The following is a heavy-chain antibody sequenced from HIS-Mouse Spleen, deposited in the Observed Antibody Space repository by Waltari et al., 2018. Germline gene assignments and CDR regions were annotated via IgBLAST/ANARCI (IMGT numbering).Heavy chain of an antibody. CDR3: AREIPYSSSWYDWYFDL. J-gene: IGHJ2*01. CDR2: IYYSAGT. CDR1: GGSISSSSYY. V-gene: IGHV4-39*07. Sequence: QLQLQESGPGLVKPSETLSLTCTVSGGSISSSSYYWGWIRQPPGKGLEWIGSIYYSAGTYYNPSLKSRVTISVDTSTNQFSLKLSSVTAADTAVYYCAREIPYSSSWYDWYFDLWGRGTLVTVSS. D-gene: IGHD6-13*01.